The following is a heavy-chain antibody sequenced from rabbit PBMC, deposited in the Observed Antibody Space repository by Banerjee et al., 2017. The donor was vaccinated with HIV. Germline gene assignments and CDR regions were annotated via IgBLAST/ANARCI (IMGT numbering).Heavy chain of an antibody. CDR3: ARDLVGVIGWNFAL. V-gene: IGHV1S40*01. D-gene: IGHD1-1*01. CDR1: GFSFSNKYV. Sequence: QSLEESGGDLVKPEGSLTLTCTASGFSFSNKYVMCWVRQAPGKGLEWIACINTSSGSTVYATWAKGRFSISSTSSTSVALQMTSLTAADTATYFCARDLVGVIGWNFALWGPGPLVT. J-gene: IGHJ4*01. CDR2: INTSSGST.